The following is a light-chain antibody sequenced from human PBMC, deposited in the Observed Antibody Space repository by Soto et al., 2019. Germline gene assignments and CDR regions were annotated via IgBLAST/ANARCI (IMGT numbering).Light chain of an antibody. CDR1: SSDVGAYNY. J-gene: IGLJ1*01. CDR3: SSYTSSSTLDV. V-gene: IGLV2-14*03. Sequence: QSALTQPASVSGSPGQSITISCSGTSSDVGAYNYVSWYQQHPGKAPKVMIYDVSNRPSGVSNRFSGSKSGNTASLTISGLQAEDEADYYCSSYTSSSTLDVFGTGTKLTVL. CDR2: DVS.